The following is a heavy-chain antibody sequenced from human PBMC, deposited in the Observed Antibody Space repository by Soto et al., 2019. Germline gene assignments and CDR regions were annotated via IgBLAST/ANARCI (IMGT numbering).Heavy chain of an antibody. V-gene: IGHV1-3*01. D-gene: IGHD3-9*01. Sequence: ASAQVSCTASGYSFTSYAMQWGRQAPGQRLEWIGWINAGNGNTKYSQKFQGSVTITRDTSASTAYMGLSSLRSEDTAVYYCASAIPGVRYFCTRFDYWGQGSVVGVSS. CDR1: GYSFTSYA. J-gene: IGHJ4*02. CDR2: INAGNGNT. CDR3: ASAIPGVRYFCTRFDY.